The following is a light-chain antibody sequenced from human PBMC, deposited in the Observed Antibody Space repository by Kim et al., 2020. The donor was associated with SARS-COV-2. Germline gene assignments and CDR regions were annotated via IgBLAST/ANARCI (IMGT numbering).Light chain of an antibody. CDR2: RNN. V-gene: IGLV1-47*01. CDR1: NSNIRDND. J-gene: IGLJ3*02. CDR3: AAWDASLSGRV. Sequence: GQRVTIDRSGKNSNIRDNDLYWYQQRPGTAPKLRNYRNNRRPSGVPDRFSGSKSGASASLAISGLRSEDEADYYCAAWDASLSGRVFGGGTKLTVL.